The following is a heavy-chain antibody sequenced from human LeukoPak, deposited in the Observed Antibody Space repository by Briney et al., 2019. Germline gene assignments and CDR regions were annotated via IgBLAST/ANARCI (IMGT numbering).Heavy chain of an antibody. V-gene: IGHV3-23*01. Sequence: GGSLRLSCAASGFTFSSYSMNWVRQAPGKGLEWVSAISGSGGSTYYADSVKGRFTISRDNSKNTLYLQMNSLRAEDTAVYYCAKRIVGASFDYWGQGTLVTVSS. CDR3: AKRIVGASFDY. D-gene: IGHD1-26*01. CDR2: ISGSGGST. CDR1: GFTFSSYS. J-gene: IGHJ4*02.